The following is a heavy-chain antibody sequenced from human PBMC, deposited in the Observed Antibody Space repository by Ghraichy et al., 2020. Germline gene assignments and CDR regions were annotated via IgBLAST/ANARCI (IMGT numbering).Heavy chain of an antibody. CDR3: AKVSHLGIVVATLDY. D-gene: IGHD3-22*01. CDR1: GFTFSSYA. V-gene: IGHV3-30*04. Sequence: GGSLRLSCAASGFTFSSYAMHWVRQAPGKGLEWVAVISYDGSNKYYADSVKGRFTISRDNSKNTLYLQMNSLRAEDTAVYYCAKVSHLGIVVATLDYWGQGTLVTVSS. J-gene: IGHJ4*02. CDR2: ISYDGSNK.